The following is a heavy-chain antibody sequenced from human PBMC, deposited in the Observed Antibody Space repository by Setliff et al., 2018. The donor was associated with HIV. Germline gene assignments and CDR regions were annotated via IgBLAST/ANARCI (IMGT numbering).Heavy chain of an antibody. Sequence: GGSLRLSCAASGFTVSSNYMSWARQAPGKGLEWVSVIYSGGSTYYADSVKGRFTISRDNSKNTLYLQMNSLRAEDTAVYYCARVGDCNFWSGYKYNYYYGMDVWGQGTTVTVSS. CDR3: ARVGDCNFWSGYKYNYYYGMDV. CDR1: GFTVSSNY. CDR2: IYSGGST. J-gene: IGHJ6*02. V-gene: IGHV3-53*01. D-gene: IGHD3-3*01.